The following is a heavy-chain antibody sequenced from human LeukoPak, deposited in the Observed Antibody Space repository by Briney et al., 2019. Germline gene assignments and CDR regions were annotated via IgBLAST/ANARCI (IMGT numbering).Heavy chain of an antibody. J-gene: IGHJ5*02. CDR2: ISSDSNYI. V-gene: IGHV3-21*01. Sequence: GGSLRLSCTASGFTFSSHEMNWVRQAPGKGLEWVSSISSDSNYIYYADSVKGRFTISRDNAWNSLYLQMNSLRAEDTAVYYCARKENILTGYYDHWGQGTLVTVSS. CDR3: ARKENILTGYYDH. CDR1: GFTFSSHE. D-gene: IGHD3-9*01.